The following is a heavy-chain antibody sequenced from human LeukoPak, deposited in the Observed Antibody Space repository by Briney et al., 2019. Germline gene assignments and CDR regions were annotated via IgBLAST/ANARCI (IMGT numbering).Heavy chain of an antibody. CDR1: GFTFNDYA. D-gene: IGHD3-9*01. CDR3: AKVRYYDILTRGYYYYYMDV. Sequence: GGSLRLSCAASGFTFNDYAMNWVRQAPGKGLEWVSAVSGSGYSTYYADSVKGLFTISRDNSKNTLYLQMNSLRAEDTAVYYCAKVRYYDILTRGYYYYYMDVWGKGTTVTVSS. V-gene: IGHV3-23*01. CDR2: VSGSGYST. J-gene: IGHJ6*03.